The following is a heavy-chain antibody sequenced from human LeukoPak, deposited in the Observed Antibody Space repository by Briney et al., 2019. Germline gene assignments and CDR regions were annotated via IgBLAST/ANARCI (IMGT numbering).Heavy chain of an antibody. V-gene: IGHV4-59*01. Sequence: KTSETLSLTCTLSGGSISLYYWGCIRQPPGKGLEWMGYISYSGDTNYTRSLKSRANISVNTSKNQFCLKVSSVTAAYTAVYYCVRITKGTVDYWGQGTLVTVSS. CDR1: GGSISLYY. D-gene: IGHD3-10*01. J-gene: IGHJ4*02. CDR3: VRITKGTVDY. CDR2: ISYSGDT.